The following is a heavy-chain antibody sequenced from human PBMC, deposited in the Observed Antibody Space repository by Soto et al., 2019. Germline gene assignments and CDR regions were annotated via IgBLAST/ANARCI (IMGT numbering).Heavy chain of an antibody. CDR2: IYFGGST. D-gene: IGHD5-18*01. CDR3: ARHSGYNYFYTFDY. J-gene: IGHJ4*02. CDR1: GGSISSSTYY. Sequence: QLQLQESGPGLLKPSETLSLSCTVSGGSISSSTYYWGWIRQPPGKGLEWIGSIYFGGSTYHNPSLKIRVTISVDSSKNQFSLRVISVTAADTAVYYCARHSGYNYFYTFDYWGQGTLLSVSS. V-gene: IGHV4-39*01.